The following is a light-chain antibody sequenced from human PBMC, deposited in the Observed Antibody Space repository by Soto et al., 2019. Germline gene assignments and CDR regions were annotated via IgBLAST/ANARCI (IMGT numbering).Light chain of an antibody. J-gene: IGLJ2*01. Sequence: QSVLTQPPSTSGAPGQRVTIYCSGSMSNIGRNTVNWYQQLPGTAPKVLMYKDNLRPSGVPDRFSGSKSGTSASLAISGLQSEDEATYYCAAWDVGLEGPIFGGGTKVTVL. V-gene: IGLV1-44*01. CDR1: MSNIGRNT. CDR2: KDN. CDR3: AAWDVGLEGPI.